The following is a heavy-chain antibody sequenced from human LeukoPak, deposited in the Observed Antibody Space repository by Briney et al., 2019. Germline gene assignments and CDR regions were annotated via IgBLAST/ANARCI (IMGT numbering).Heavy chain of an antibody. V-gene: IGHV3-23*01. CDR2: ISGSGGST. CDR3: AKEAVAGSRAPYYFDY. D-gene: IGHD6-19*01. Sequence: AGGSLRLSCAASGSTFSSYAMSWVRQAPGKGLEWVSAISGSGGSTYYADSVKGRFTISRDNSKNTLYLQMNSLRAEDTAVYYCAKEAVAGSRAPYYFDYWGQGTLVTVSS. J-gene: IGHJ4*02. CDR1: GSTFSSYA.